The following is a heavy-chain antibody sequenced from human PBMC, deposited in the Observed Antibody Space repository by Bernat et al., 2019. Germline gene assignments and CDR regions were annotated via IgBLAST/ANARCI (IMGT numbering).Heavy chain of an antibody. Sequence: EVQLLESGGGLVQPGGSLRLSCAASGFTFSSCAMSWVRQAPGQGLEWVSAISGSDDSTHYADSVKGRFTISRDNAKNTVYLQMNSLRAEDTAVYYCAKPKGYGPNDAFDIWGQGTMVTVSS. D-gene: IGHD3-10*01. J-gene: IGHJ3*02. V-gene: IGHV3-23*01. CDR3: AKPKGYGPNDAFDI. CDR1: GFTFSSCA. CDR2: ISGSDDST.